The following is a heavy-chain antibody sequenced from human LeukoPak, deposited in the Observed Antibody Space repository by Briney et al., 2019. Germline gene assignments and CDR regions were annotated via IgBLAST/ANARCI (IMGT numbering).Heavy chain of an antibody. J-gene: IGHJ4*02. V-gene: IGHV4-38-2*02. CDR3: ARGYYYDSSGYYYGGVYFDY. CDR1: GYSISSGYY. CDR2: IYHSGST. Sequence: PSETLSLTCTVSGYSISSGYYWGWIRQPPGKGLEWIGSIYHSGSTYYNPSLKSRVTISVDTSKNQFSLKLSSVTTADTAVYYCARGYYYDSSGYYYGGVYFDYWGQGTLVTVSS. D-gene: IGHD3-22*01.